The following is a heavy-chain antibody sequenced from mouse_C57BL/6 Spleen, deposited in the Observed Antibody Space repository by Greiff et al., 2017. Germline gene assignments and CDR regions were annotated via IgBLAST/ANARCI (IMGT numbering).Heavy chain of an antibody. CDR1: GYSITSGYY. J-gene: IGHJ2*01. CDR3: ARDRTGSYCFDY. CDR2: ISYDGSN. D-gene: IGHD4-1*01. Sequence: VQLKESGPGLVKPSQSLSLTCSVTGYSITSGYYWNWIRQFPGNKLEWMGYISYDGSNNYNPSFKNRISITRDTSKNQFFLKLNSVTTEDTATYYCARDRTGSYCFDYWGQGTTLTVSS. V-gene: IGHV3-6*01.